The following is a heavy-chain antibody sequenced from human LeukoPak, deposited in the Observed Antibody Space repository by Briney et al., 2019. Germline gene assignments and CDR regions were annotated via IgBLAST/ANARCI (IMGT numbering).Heavy chain of an antibody. D-gene: IGHD2-21*02. CDR3: ARLVDRLMFDY. CDR1: GVSVSSSTYY. V-gene: IGHV4-39*01. Sequence: SETLSLTCTVSGVSVSSSTYYWGWIRQPPGKGLEWIGSIYYSGTTYYNPPLKSRVTISVDASKNRFSLKLNSVTASDTAVYYCARLVDRLMFDYWGQGTQVTVSS. CDR2: IYYSGTT. J-gene: IGHJ4*02.